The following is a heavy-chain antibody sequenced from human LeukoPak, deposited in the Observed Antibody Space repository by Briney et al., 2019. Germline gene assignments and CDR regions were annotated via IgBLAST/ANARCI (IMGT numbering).Heavy chain of an antibody. Sequence: PGGSLRLSCAASGFTFSSYAMSWVRQAPGKGLEWVSAISGSGGSTYYADSVKGRFTISRDNSKNTLYLQMNSLRDEDTAVYYCARDGDSGNYFADWGQGTLVTVSS. CDR1: GFTFSSYA. CDR3: ARDGDSGNYFAD. J-gene: IGHJ4*02. D-gene: IGHD1-26*01. V-gene: IGHV3-23*01. CDR2: ISGSGGST.